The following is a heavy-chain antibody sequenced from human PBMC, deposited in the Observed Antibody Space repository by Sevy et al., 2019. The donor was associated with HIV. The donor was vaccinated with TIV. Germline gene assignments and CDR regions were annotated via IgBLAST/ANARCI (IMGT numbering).Heavy chain of an antibody. CDR2: VKSKTDGETT. Sequence: GESLKISCAASGLYFSNAWMSWVRQAPGKGLEWVGRVKSKTDGETTEYGAPVKDRFTISRDDSKRTVFLQMNSLKIDDTGVYYCITGSLGDPTAAWGQRTLVTVSS. CDR3: ITGSLGDPTAA. D-gene: IGHD2-21*02. V-gene: IGHV3-15*01. J-gene: IGHJ5*02. CDR1: GLYFSNAW.